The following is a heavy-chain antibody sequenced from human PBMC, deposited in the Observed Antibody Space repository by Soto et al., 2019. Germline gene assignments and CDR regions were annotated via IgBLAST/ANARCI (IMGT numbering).Heavy chain of an antibody. CDR3: ARGRAIYGEWDYYDY. CDR2: VSDSGKS. Sequence: VQLHESGPRLVKPSETLSLTCTVSGGSIREYYWTWIRQSPGRGLQWLGFVSDSGKSDSDASLKGRLAISPDTSRSQFSLRLTSVTAADTARYFCARGRAIYGEWDYYDYWGQGAQVTVSS. J-gene: IGHJ4*02. CDR1: GGSIREYY. D-gene: IGHD1-26*01. V-gene: IGHV4-59*01.